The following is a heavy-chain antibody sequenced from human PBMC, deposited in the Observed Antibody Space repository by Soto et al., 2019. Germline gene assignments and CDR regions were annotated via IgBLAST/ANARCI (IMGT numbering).Heavy chain of an antibody. Sequence: EVQLVESGGGLVQPGGSLRLSCAASGLSFNMYWMHWVRQVPGKGLVWLARINSDGSHTIYVDSVKGRFTISRDHAKDTVFLQMDSLRDEDTGVYYCAGGMAGLDVWGQGTTVTVSS. V-gene: IGHV3-74*01. CDR3: AGGMAGLDV. CDR1: GLSFNMYW. CDR2: INSDGSHT. J-gene: IGHJ6*02.